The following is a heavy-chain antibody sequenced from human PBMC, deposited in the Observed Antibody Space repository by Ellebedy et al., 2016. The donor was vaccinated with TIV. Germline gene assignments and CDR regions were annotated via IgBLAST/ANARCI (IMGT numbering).Heavy chain of an antibody. CDR2: INPSGGST. D-gene: IGHD3-22*01. CDR1: GYTFTSYG. V-gene: IGHV1-46*01. Sequence: ASVKVSCKASGYTFTSYGISWVRQAPGQGLEWMGIINPSGGSTSYAQRFQGRVTMTRDTSTSTVYMELSSLRSEDTAMYYCARGGYYFDSSAYSAYWGQGTLVTVSS. CDR3: ARGGYYFDSSAYSAY. J-gene: IGHJ4*02.